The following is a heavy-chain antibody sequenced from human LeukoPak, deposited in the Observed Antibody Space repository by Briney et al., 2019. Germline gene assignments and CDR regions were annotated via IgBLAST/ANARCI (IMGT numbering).Heavy chain of an antibody. CDR2: ISGSGGST. D-gene: IGHD6-13*01. J-gene: IGHJ4*02. CDR1: GFTFSSYA. V-gene: IGHV3-23*01. CDR3: ARTNFDLEIAAAGYYFDY. Sequence: PGGSLRLSCAASGFTFSSYAMSWVRQAPGKGLEWVSAISGSGGSTYYADSVKGRFTISRDNSKNTLYLQMNSLRAEDTAVYYCARTNFDLEIAAAGYYFDYWGQGTLVTVSS.